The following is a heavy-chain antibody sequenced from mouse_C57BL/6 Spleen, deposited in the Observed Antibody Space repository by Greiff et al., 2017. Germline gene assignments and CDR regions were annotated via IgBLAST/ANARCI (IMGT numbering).Heavy chain of an antibody. J-gene: IGHJ2*01. CDR1: GYAFSSYW. CDR3: TRYGYFDY. CDR2: IYPGDGDT. D-gene: IGHD1-1*02. V-gene: IGHV1-80*01. Sequence: QVQLQQSGAELVKPGASVKISCKASGYAFSSYWMNWVKQRPGQGLEWIGQIYPGDGDTNSNGKFKGKATMTVDKSSSAPSILLICVTSVDSAVYICTRYGYFDYWGQGTTLTVSS.